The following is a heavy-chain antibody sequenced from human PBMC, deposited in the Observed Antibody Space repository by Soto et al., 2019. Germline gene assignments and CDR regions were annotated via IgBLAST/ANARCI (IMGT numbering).Heavy chain of an antibody. CDR2: VYYTGST. Sequence: QVQLQESGPGLLKPSETLSLTCTVSGGSISGYYWSWIRQSPGKGLEWIGYVYYTGSTNYNPSLKSXXXXXXXXXXXXXXXXXXXXXXXXXXXXXXXXXKQLVLDWGQGTLVTVSS. CDR1: GGSISGYY. CDR3: XXXKQLVLD. J-gene: IGHJ4*02. V-gene: IGHV4-59*01. D-gene: IGHD6-6*01.